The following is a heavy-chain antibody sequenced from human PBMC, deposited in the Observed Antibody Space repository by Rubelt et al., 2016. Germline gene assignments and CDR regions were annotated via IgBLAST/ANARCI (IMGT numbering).Heavy chain of an antibody. CDR1: EGSISGYY. V-gene: IGHV4-59*08. Sequence: QVQLQESGPGLVKPSETLSLTCTVSEGSISGYYWSWFRQSPGKGLEWLAYIHYTGTTNYNPSLQSRATISVDLSRNQFSLKLNSVAAAYTAVYYCARHGTSGITTYPLDYWGKGTLVIVSS. CDR3: ARHGTSGITTYPLDY. J-gene: IGHJ4*02. D-gene: IGHD1-26*01. CDR2: IHYTGTT.